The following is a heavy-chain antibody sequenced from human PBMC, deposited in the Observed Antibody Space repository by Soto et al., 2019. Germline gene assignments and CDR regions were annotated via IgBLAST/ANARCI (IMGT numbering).Heavy chain of an antibody. CDR3: ASGKYDFWSGYPYYYGMDV. J-gene: IGHJ6*02. V-gene: IGHV1-18*01. CDR2: ISAYNGNT. Sequence: GAAVKFSCKASGYTFTSYDINWVRQAPGQGLDWMGWISAYNGNTNYAQKLQGRVTMTTDTSTSTAYMELRSLRSDDTAVYYCASGKYDFWSGYPYYYGMDVWGQGTTVTDSS. CDR1: GYTFTSYD. D-gene: IGHD3-3*01.